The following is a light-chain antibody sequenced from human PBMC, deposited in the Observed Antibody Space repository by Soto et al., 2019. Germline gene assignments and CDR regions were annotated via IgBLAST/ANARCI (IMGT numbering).Light chain of an antibody. CDR1: QSVTGSY. Sequence: EIVMTQSPATLSLSPGERATLSCRSSQSVTGSYLAWYQQKPGQSPRLLISGASSRATGIPDRFSGSGSGTDFTLTISRLEPEDSAVYYCQQYGRSPLTFGGGTKVDI. CDR2: GAS. CDR3: QQYGRSPLT. V-gene: IGKV3-20*01. J-gene: IGKJ4*01.